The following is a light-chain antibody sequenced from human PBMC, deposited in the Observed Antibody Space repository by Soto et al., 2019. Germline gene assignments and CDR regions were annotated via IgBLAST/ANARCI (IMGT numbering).Light chain of an antibody. J-gene: IGLJ2*01. CDR1: SSNVGTSNL. CDR3: CSYAGSTTHVI. V-gene: IGLV2-23*01. CDR2: EGT. Sequence: QSVLTQPASVSGSPGQSITISCTGTSSNVGTSNLVSWYQQCPGKTPKLMIYEGTKRPSGVPNRFSGSKSGNTASLTISGLQADDEDDYYCCSYAGSTTHVIFGGGTKVTVL.